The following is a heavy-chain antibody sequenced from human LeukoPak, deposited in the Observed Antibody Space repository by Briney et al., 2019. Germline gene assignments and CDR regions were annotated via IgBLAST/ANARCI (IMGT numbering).Heavy chain of an antibody. CDR3: VRGTTYSSTKADF. CDR2: INGDGSST. J-gene: IGHJ4*02. CDR1: GFAFSSCW. Sequence: GGSPRLSCAASGFAFSSCWMHWVRQAPGKGLVWVSRINGDGSSTGYADSVKGRLTISRDNANNMMYLQMDSLRAEDSATYYCVRGTTYSSTKADFWGQGTLVTVSS. V-gene: IGHV3-74*01. D-gene: IGHD6-13*01.